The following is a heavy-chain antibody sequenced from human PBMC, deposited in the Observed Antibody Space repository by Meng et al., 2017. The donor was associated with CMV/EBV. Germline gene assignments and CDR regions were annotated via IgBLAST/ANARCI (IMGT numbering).Heavy chain of an antibody. CDR2: ISSSSSYI. Sequence: GGSLRLSCAASGFTISSNYMTWVRQAPGKGLEWVSSISSSSSYIYYADSVKGRFTISRDNAKNSLYPQMNSLRAEDTAVYYCARDKRFQGWFDPWGQGTLVTVSS. V-gene: IGHV3-21*01. CDR3: ARDKRFQGWFDP. J-gene: IGHJ5*02. D-gene: IGHD5-24*01. CDR1: GFTISSNY.